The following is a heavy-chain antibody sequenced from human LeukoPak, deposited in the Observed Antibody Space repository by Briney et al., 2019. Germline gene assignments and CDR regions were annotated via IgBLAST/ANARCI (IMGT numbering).Heavy chain of an antibody. J-gene: IGHJ6*03. CDR2: IYYSGST. D-gene: IGHD2/OR15-2a*01. V-gene: IGHV4-59*01. CDR1: GGSISSYY. Sequence: SETLSLTCTVSGGSISSYYWSWIRQPPGKGLEWIGYIYYSGSTNYNPSLKSRVTISVDTSKNQFSLKLSSVTAADTAVYYCARDGGYFFPYYYYYMDVWGKGTTATVSS. CDR3: ARDGGYFFPYYYYYMDV.